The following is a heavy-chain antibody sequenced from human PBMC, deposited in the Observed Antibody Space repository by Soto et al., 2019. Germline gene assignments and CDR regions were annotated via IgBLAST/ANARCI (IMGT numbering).Heavy chain of an antibody. CDR3: AAPTY. V-gene: IGHV3-NL1*01. Sequence: PGGSLRLSCAASGFTFSSYGMHWVRQAPGKGLEWVSIIYTGGSTYYADSVKGRFTISRDDFKNTLYLQMNSLRAEDTGVYYCAAPTYWGQGTLVTVSS. J-gene: IGHJ4*01. CDR2: IYTGGST. CDR1: GFTFSSYG.